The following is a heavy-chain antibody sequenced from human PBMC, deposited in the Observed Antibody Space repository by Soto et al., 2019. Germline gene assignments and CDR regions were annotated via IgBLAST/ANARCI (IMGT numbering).Heavy chain of an antibody. CDR3: ARDVGGNDY. J-gene: IGHJ4*02. CDR1: GGSFKSYA. V-gene: IGHV1-3*01. Sequence: GASVKVSCKASGGSFKSYAISWVRQAPGQRLEWMGWINAGNGNRKYSQKFQGRVTITRDTSASTAYMELSSLRSEDTAVYYCARDVGGNDYWGQGTLVTVSS. CDR2: INAGNGNR. D-gene: IGHD2-15*01.